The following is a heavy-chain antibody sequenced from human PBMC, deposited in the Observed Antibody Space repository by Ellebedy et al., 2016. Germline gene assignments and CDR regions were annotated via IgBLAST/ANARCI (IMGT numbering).Heavy chain of an antibody. Sequence: SLKISCAASGFTFDDYAMHWVRQAPGRGLEWVSGISWNSGSIGYADSVKGRFTISRDNAKNSLYLQMNSLRAEDTALYYCAKVRGDWNDGGPFDYWGQGTLVTVSS. J-gene: IGHJ4*02. CDR2: ISWNSGSI. D-gene: IGHD1-1*01. CDR1: GFTFDDYA. V-gene: IGHV3-9*01. CDR3: AKVRGDWNDGGPFDY.